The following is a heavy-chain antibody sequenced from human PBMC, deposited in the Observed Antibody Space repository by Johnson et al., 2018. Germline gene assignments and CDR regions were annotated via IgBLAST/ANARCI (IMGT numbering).Heavy chain of an antibody. V-gene: IGHV3-48*01. CDR2: ITSSSSTI. CDR3: ARDLPSRTMEVAFDI. J-gene: IGHJ3*02. Sequence: EVQLVESGGGLVQPGGSLRLSCAASGFTFSTYSMNWVRQAPGKGLEWISYITSSSSTIYYADSVKGRFTISRDNAKNSLYLQMNSLRAEDTAGYYCARDLPSRTMEVAFDIWGQGTMVTVSS. CDR1: GFTFSTYS. D-gene: IGHD3-3*01.